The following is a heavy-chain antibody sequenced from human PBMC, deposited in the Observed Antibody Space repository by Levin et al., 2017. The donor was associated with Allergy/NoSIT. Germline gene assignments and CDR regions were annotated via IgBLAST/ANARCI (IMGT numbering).Heavy chain of an antibody. D-gene: IGHD3-10*01. CDR2: IYMSSSI. Sequence: PSQTLSLTCTVSGDSISRYYWGWIRQPAGKELEWIGRIYMSSSINYNPSVMSRVTMSVDTSKNQFSLSLSSVTAADTALYYSARLESLGSRHYYVDYWGQGILVTVSS. V-gene: IGHV4-4*07. J-gene: IGHJ4*02. CDR1: GDSISRYY. CDR3: ARLESLGSRHYYVDY.